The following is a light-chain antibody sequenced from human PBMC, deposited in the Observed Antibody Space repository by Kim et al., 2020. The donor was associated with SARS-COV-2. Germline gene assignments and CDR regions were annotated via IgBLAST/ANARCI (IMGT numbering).Light chain of an antibody. CDR2: TAS. Sequence: DIQMTQSPSSLSASVGDSVTITCRASQKIAGFLNWYQQKPGKAPNLLIFTASTLHAGVPARFSGSGSGADFTHTISSLQPEDSATYYCQQIYDPPLTFGGGTKVDIK. CDR3: QQIYDPPLT. J-gene: IGKJ4*01. V-gene: IGKV1-39*01. CDR1: QKIAGF.